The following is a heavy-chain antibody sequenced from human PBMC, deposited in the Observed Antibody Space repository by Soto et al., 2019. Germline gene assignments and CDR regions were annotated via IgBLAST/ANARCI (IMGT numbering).Heavy chain of an antibody. J-gene: IGHJ4*02. V-gene: IGHV4-31*03. D-gene: IGHD3-3*01. CDR3: AGTGTIFGVVPRIDY. CDR1: GGSISSGGYY. Sequence: QVQLQESGPGLVKPSQTLSLTCTVSGGSISSGGYYWSWIRQHPGKGLEWIGYIYYSGSTYYNPSLKSRVTISVDTSKNQFSLKLSSVTAADTAVYYCAGTGTIFGVVPRIDYWGQGTLVTVSS. CDR2: IYYSGST.